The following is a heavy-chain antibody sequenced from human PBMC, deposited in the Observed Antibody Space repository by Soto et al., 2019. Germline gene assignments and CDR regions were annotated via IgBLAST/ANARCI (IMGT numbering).Heavy chain of an antibody. CDR2: IYYSGST. V-gene: IGHV4-39*01. CDR3: ARHLGEGYFDY. J-gene: IGHJ4*02. CDR1: GGSIDTYY. Sequence: SETLSLTCTVSGGSIDTYYWSWVRQPPGKGLEWIGSIYYSGSTYYNPSLKSRVTISVDTSKNHFSLKLSSVTAADTAVYYCARHLGEGYFDYWGQGTLVTVSS.